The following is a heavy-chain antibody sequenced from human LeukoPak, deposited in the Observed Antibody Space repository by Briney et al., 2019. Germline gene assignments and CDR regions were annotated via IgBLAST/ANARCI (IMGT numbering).Heavy chain of an antibody. CDR2: ISSSSSYI. CDR1: GFTFSTYG. V-gene: IGHV3-21*01. J-gene: IGHJ4*02. CDR3: AREARLGELSPSGY. Sequence: PGGSLRLSCAASGFTFSTYGMHWVRQAPGKGLEWVSSISSSSSYIYYADSVKGRFTISRDNAKNSLYLQMNSLRAEDTAVYYCAREARLGELSPSGYWGQGTLVTVSS. D-gene: IGHD3-16*02.